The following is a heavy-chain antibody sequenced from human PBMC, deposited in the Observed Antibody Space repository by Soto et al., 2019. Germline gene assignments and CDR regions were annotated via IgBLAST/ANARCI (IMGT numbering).Heavy chain of an antibody. V-gene: IGHV1-2*04. J-gene: IGHJ6*02. CDR3: ARVNSSSSGYYYYYGMDV. CDR1: GYTFTGYY. CDR2: INPNSGGT. Sequence: ASVKVSCKASGYTFTGYYMHWVRQAPGRGLEWMGWINPNSGGTNYAQKFQGWVTMTRDTSISTAYMGLSRLRSDDTAVYYCARVNSSSSGYYYYYGMDVWGQGTTVTVS. D-gene: IGHD6-6*01.